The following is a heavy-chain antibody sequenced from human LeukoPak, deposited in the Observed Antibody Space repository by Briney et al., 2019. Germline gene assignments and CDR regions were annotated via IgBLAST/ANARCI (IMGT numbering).Heavy chain of an antibody. V-gene: IGHV4-38-2*01. CDR3: ARIGSPSCYFPRCNWFDP. J-gene: IGHJ5*02. D-gene: IGHD2-2*01. CDR2: IYHSGST. Sequence: PSETLSLTCAVSGYSISSGYYWGWIRQPPGKGLEWIGSIYHSGSTYYNPSLKSRVTISVDTSKNQFSLKLSSVTAADTAVYYCARIGSPSCYFPRCNWFDPWGQGTLVTVSS. CDR1: GYSISSGYY.